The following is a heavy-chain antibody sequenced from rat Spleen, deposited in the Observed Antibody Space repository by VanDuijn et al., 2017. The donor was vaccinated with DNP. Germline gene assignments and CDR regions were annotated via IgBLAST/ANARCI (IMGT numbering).Heavy chain of an antibody. D-gene: IGHD1-11*01. CDR3: ARRRYGGYSRFDY. CDR2: VGWDGDE. V-gene: IGHV8-22*01. CDR1: GFSLSTYGMG. Sequence: QVTLKESGPGILQPSHTLSLTCSFSGFSLSTYGMGVSWIRQPSGKSLEWLAAVGWDGDEYYNPSLKSRLTVSRDTSNTQVFLRIISVDTADSATYYCARRRYGGYSRFDYWGQGVMVTVSS. J-gene: IGHJ2*01.